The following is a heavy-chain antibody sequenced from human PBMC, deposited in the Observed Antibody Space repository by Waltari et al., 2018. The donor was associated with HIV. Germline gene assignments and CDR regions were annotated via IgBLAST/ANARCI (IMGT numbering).Heavy chain of an antibody. J-gene: IGHJ4*02. Sequence: QVQLQQWGAGLLKPSETLSLTCAVYGVSFRGYYWSWIRQSPGKGLEWIGEINHSGSTNYNPSRKSRVTMSVDTSKNQFSLKLSFVTAADTAVYYCARGGNYYGSGSYYKLDYWGQGTLVTVSS. CDR3: ARGGNYYGSGSYYKLDY. CDR2: INHSGST. CDR1: GVSFRGYY. D-gene: IGHD3-10*01. V-gene: IGHV4-34*01.